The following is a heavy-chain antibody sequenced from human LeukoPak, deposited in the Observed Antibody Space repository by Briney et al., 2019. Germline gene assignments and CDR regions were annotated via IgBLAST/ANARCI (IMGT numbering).Heavy chain of an antibody. V-gene: IGHV3-23*01. CDR1: GVTFSSYG. CDR3: ARGGYNYDAFDI. Sequence: PGGSLRLSCAASGVTFSSYGMSWVRQAPGKGLEWLTGISGSGGRTYYADSVKGRFTISRDNSKNTLYLQMNSVRAEDTAVYYCARGGYNYDAFDIWGQGTMVTVSS. CDR2: ISGSGGRT. D-gene: IGHD5-24*01. J-gene: IGHJ3*02.